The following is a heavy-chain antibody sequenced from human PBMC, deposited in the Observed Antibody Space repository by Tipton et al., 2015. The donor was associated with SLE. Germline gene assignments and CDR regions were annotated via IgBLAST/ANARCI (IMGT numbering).Heavy chain of an antibody. V-gene: IGHV4-31*03. D-gene: IGHD5-24*01. J-gene: IGHJ3*02. CDR1: GGSISSGDYS. CDR2: IFYSGST. CDR3: ARGEMDVFDM. Sequence: TLSLTCTVSGGSISSGDYSWNWIRQHPGEGLEWIGYIFYSGSTYYIPSLRGRVTISVDPSKKHFSLNLTSVTAADTAVYYCARGEMDVFDMWGQGTVVSVSS.